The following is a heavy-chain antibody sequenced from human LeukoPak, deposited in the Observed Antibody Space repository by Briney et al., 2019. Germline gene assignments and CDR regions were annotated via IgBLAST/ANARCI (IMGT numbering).Heavy chain of an antibody. CDR3: ARGNWNDVLPFDY. V-gene: IGHV3-21*01. Sequence: PGGSLRLSCAASAFTFSSYSMNWVRQAPGQGLEWVSSISSSSSYIYYADSVKGRFTISRDNAKNSLYLQMNSLRAEDTAVYYCARGNWNDVLPFDYWGQGTLVTVSS. CDR2: ISSSSSYI. D-gene: IGHD1-20*01. CDR1: AFTFSSYS. J-gene: IGHJ4*02.